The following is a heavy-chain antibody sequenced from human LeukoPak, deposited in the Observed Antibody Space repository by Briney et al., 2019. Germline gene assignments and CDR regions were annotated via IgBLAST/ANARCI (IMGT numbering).Heavy chain of an antibody. Sequence: ASVKVSCKASGYTFTGYYMHWVRQAPGQGLEWMGWINPNSGGTNYAQKFQGRVTMTRDMSTSTVYMELSSLRSEDTAVYYCARGIAARRFDYWGQGTLVTVSS. CDR2: INPNSGGT. D-gene: IGHD6-6*01. J-gene: IGHJ4*02. V-gene: IGHV1-2*02. CDR3: ARGIAARRFDY. CDR1: GYTFTGYY.